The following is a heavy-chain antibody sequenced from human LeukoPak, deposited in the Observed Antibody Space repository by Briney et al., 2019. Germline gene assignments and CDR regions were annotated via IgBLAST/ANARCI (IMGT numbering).Heavy chain of an antibody. J-gene: IGHJ3*02. CDR1: GFTFSSYG. CDR2: IWYDGSNK. V-gene: IGHV3-33*08. Sequence: GRSLRLSCAASGFTFSSYGVHWVRQAPGKGLEWVAVIWYDGSNKYYADSVKGRFTISRDNSKNTLYLQMNSLRAEDTAVYYCARDSMGCDIWGQGTMVTVSS. D-gene: IGHD2/OR15-2a*01. CDR3: ARDSMGCDI.